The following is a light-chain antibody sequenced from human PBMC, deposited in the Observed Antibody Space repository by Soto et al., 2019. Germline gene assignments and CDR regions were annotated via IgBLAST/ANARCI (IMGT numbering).Light chain of an antibody. Sequence: EIVLTQSPATLSLSPGERATLSCRASQSVSSYLAWYQQKPGQAPRLLIYGASSRATGIPDRFSGSGSGTDFTLTINRLEPEDFAVYYCQQYGSSPTFGQGTRLEIK. V-gene: IGKV3-20*01. CDR3: QQYGSSPT. CDR2: GAS. J-gene: IGKJ5*01. CDR1: QSVSSY.